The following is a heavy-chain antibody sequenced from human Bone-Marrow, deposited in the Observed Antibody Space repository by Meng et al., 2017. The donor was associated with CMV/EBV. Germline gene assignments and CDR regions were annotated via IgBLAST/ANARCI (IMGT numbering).Heavy chain of an antibody. CDR1: GFTCSNAW. J-gene: IGHJ5*02. CDR2: IKSKTDGGTT. CDR3: TTNAWTFRGFDP. V-gene: IGHV3-15*01. D-gene: IGHD3/OR15-3a*01. Sequence: ASGFTCSNAWMSWVRQAPGKGLEWVGRIKSKTDGGTTDYAAPVKGRFTISRDDSKNTLYLQMNSLKTEDTAVYYCTTNAWTFRGFDPWGQGTLVTVSS.